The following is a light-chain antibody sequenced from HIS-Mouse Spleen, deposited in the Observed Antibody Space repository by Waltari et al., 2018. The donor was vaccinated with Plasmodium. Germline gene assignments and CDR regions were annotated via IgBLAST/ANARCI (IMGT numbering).Light chain of an antibody. Sequence: EIVMTQSPAPLSVSPGERSTHSCRASQRVSSNFAWYQQKPGQAPRLLIYGASTMATGIPARFSGSGSGTEFTLTISSLQSEDFAVYYCQQYNNWSYTFGHGTKVEIK. CDR2: GAS. J-gene: IGKJ3*01. CDR3: QQYNNWSYT. V-gene: IGKV3-15*01. CDR1: QRVSSN.